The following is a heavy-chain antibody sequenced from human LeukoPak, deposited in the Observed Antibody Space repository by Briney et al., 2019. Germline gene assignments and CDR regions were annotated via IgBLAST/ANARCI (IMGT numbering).Heavy chain of an antibody. CDR3: ARGPGYCSGGSCYHTSYYFDY. CDR1: GGSFSGYY. Sequence: PSETLSLTCAVYGGSFSGYYWSWIRQPAGKGLEWIGRIYTSGSTNYNPSLKSRVTISVDTSENQFSLKLSSVTAADTAVYYCARGPGYCSGGSCYHTSYYFDYWGQGTLVTVSS. CDR2: IYTSGST. V-gene: IGHV4-59*10. J-gene: IGHJ4*02. D-gene: IGHD2-15*01.